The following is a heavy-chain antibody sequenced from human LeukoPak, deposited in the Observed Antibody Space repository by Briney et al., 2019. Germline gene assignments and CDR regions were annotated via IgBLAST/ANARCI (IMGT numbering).Heavy chain of an antibody. D-gene: IGHD2-21*01. J-gene: IGHJ4*02. V-gene: IGHV3-74*01. CDR2: ISTDGTST. Sequence: GGSLRLSCAASGFTFSSYWMHWVRHAPGEGLVWVSRISTDGTSTSYADSVKGRFTISRDNAKNTLYLQMNSLRAEDTAVYYCAGCGGDCYSPDSWGQGALVTVSS. CDR3: AGCGGDCYSPDS. CDR1: GFTFSSYW.